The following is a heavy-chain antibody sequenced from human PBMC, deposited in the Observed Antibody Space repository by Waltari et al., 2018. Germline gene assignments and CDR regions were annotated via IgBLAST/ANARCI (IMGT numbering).Heavy chain of an antibody. Sequence: QLQLQESGPGLVKPSETLSLTCTVSGGSISSSSYYWGWIRQPPGKGPAWIGSIISRGGTYYSPSFKSRVTMSLDMSKNHFALKLNSVTAADTAVYYCTRAGLVANNLGSFDYWGQGTLVTASS. CDR2: IISRGGT. J-gene: IGHJ4*02. D-gene: IGHD2-15*01. CDR1: GGSISSSSYY. CDR3: TRAGLVANNLGSFDY. V-gene: IGHV4-39*07.